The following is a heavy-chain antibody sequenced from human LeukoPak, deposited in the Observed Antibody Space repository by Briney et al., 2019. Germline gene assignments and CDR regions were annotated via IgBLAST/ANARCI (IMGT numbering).Heavy chain of an antibody. J-gene: IGHJ3*02. V-gene: IGHV4-34*01. CDR3: AREDSSGLI. D-gene: IGHD6-19*01. CDR1: GGSFSGYY. CDR2: INHSGST. Sequence: SETLSLTCAVYGGSFSGYYWSWIRQSPGKGLEWIGEINHSGSTNYNPSLKSRVTISVDTSESQFSPKLSSVTAADTAVYYCAREDSSGLIWGQGTMVTVSS.